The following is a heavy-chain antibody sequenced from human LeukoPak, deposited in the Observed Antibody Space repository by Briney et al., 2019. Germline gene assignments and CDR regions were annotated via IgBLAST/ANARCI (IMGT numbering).Heavy chain of an antibody. CDR3: ARVANWNVYDAFDI. CDR2: INPNSGGT. CDR1: GYTFTGYY. D-gene: IGHD1-20*01. V-gene: IGHV1-2*02. Sequence: AASVKVSCKASGYTFTGYYMHWVRQAPGQGLEWMGWINPNSGGTNYAQKFQGRVTMTRDTSISTAYMELSRLRSDDTAVYYCARVANWNVYDAFDIWGQGTMVTVSS. J-gene: IGHJ3*02.